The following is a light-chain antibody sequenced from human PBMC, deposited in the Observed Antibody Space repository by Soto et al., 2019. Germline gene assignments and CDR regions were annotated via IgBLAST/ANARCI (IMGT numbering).Light chain of an antibody. CDR3: QQLNSYPLT. Sequence: DIQLTQSPSFLSASVGDRVTITCRASQGISSYLAWYQQKPGKAPKLLIYAASTLQSGVPSRFSGSGSGKEFTLTISSLQPEDFATYYCQQLNSYPLTFGRGNKVEIK. CDR2: AAS. J-gene: IGKJ4*01. CDR1: QGISSY. V-gene: IGKV1-9*01.